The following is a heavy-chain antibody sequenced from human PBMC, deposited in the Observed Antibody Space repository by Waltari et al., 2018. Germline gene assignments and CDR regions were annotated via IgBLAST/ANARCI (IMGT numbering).Heavy chain of an antibody. CDR1: GFTFSNAW. D-gene: IGHD5-18*01. CDR3: TIPEGYSYGPRNEIDY. J-gene: IGHJ4*02. CDR2: IKSKTDGGTT. Sequence: EVQLVESGGGLVKPGGSLRLSCAASGFTFSNAWMSWVRQAPGKGLEWVGRIKSKTDGGTTDYAAPVKGRFTISRDESKNTLYLQMNSLKTEDTAVYYCTIPEGYSYGPRNEIDYWGQGTLVTVSS. V-gene: IGHV3-15*01.